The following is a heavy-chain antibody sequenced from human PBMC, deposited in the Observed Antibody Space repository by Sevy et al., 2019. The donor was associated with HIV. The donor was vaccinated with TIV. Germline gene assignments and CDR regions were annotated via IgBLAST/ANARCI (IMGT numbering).Heavy chain of an antibody. V-gene: IGHV3-23*01. CDR1: GFTFSIYA. J-gene: IGHJ4*02. CDR2: ISGSGGGT. CDR3: AKHLTLGDVGGDFDY. Sequence: GGSLRLSCAASGFTFSIYAMSWARQAPGKGLEWVSGISGSGGGTYYADSVKGRFTISRDNSKNSLYLLMHSLRAEDAAVYYCAKHLTLGDVGGDFDYWGQGTLVTVSS. D-gene: IGHD3-16*01.